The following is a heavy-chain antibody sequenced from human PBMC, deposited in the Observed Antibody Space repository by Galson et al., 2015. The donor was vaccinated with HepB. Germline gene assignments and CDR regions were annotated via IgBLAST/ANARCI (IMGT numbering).Heavy chain of an antibody. Sequence: SLRLSCAASGFTFSSYAMTWVRQAPGKGLEWVSAISSRGSNTYYADSVKGRFSISRDNSKNTLYLQMNSLRAEDTAVYYCAKGRVSGSRNYYNVQYYYGMGVWGQGTTVTVSS. V-gene: IGHV3-23*01. D-gene: IGHD3-10*01. CDR3: AKGRVSGSRNYYNVQYYYGMGV. J-gene: IGHJ6*02. CDR2: ISSRGSNT. CDR1: GFTFSSYA.